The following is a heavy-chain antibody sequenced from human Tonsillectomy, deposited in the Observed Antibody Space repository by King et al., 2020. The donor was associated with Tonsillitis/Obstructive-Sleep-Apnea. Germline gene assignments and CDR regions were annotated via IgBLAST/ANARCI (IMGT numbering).Heavy chain of an antibody. Sequence: QLQESGPGQVKPSETLSLTCTVSGGSITSSSFNWGWIRQPPGKGLEWIGSIYYSGRTYYNPSLKSRVTISVDTSKKQFSLKLNSVTAADTAVYYCARHVSGSYLYYFDYWGQRTLVTVSS. V-gene: IGHV4-39*01. CDR2: IYYSGRT. CDR3: ARHVSGSYLYYFDY. D-gene: IGHD1-26*01. J-gene: IGHJ4*02. CDR1: GGSITSSSFN.